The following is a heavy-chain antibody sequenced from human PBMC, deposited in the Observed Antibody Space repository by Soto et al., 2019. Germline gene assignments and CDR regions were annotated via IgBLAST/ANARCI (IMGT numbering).Heavy chain of an antibody. D-gene: IGHD4-17*01. J-gene: IGHJ6*03. CDR3: ARGRLTTVSFPASDPSYYMDV. CDR2: IWYDGSNK. V-gene: IGHV3-33*01. CDR1: GFTFSSYG. Sequence: PGGSLRLSCAASGFTFSSYGMHRVRQAPGKGLEWVAVIWYDGSNKYYADSVKGRFTISRDNSKNTLYLQMNSLRAEDTAVYYCARGRLTTVSFPASDPSYYMDVWGKGTTVTVSS.